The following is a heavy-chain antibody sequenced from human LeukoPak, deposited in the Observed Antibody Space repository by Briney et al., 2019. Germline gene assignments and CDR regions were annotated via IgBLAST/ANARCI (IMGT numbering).Heavy chain of an antibody. CDR3: ASGMITILGVGNWCDP. CDR1: GRSFRGYY. Sequence: PSETLSLTCALYGRSFRGYYWSWIRQPPGKGLEWIGEINHSGSTNYNPSLKSRVTISVDTSKNQFSLKLSSVTAAGTAVYYCASGMITILGVGNWCDPWGQGTLVTVSS. D-gene: IGHD3-3*01. CDR2: INHSGST. V-gene: IGHV4-34*01. J-gene: IGHJ5*02.